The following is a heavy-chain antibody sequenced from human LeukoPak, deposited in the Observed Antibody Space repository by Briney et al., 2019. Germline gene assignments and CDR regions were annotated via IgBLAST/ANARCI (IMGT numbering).Heavy chain of an antibody. CDR2: INHSGST. CDR3: ARQIPATANHYFDY. J-gene: IGHJ4*02. CDR1: GGSFSGYY. Sequence: LSETLSLTCAVYGGSFSGYYWSWIRQPPGKGLEWIGEINHSGSTNYNPSLKSRVTISVDTSKNQFSLKLSSVTAADTAVYYCARQIPATANHYFDYWGQGTLVTVSS. D-gene: IGHD2-15*01. V-gene: IGHV4-34*01.